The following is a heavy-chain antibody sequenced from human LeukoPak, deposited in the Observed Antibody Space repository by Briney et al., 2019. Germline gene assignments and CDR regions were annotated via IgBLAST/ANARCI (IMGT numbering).Heavy chain of an antibody. CDR3: AAGWVCSVVSCYYYFDY. J-gene: IGHJ4*02. Sequence: SVKVSCKDSGLTFTSAAMQRFRQARGQRLEWIGWIVVGSGITSYAQKFQERVTITRDMSTSTAYMELRILRTEEQAVCFCAAGWVCSVVSCYYYFDYWGQGTLVTVSS. CDR1: GLTFTSAA. D-gene: IGHD2-15*01. V-gene: IGHV1-58*02. CDR2: IVVGSGIT.